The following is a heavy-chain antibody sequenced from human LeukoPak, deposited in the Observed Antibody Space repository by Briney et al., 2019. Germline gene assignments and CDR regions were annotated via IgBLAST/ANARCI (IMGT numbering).Heavy chain of an antibody. V-gene: IGHV1-18*01. Sequence: GASVKVSCKASGYTFTSYGISWVRQAPGQGLEWMGWISAYNGNTNYAQKLQGRVTMTTDTSTSTAYMELRSLRSDDTAVYYCARCYGSGSRVYYYYMDVWGKGTTVTVSS. D-gene: IGHD3-10*01. J-gene: IGHJ6*03. CDR1: GYTFTSYG. CDR2: ISAYNGNT. CDR3: ARCYGSGSRVYYYYMDV.